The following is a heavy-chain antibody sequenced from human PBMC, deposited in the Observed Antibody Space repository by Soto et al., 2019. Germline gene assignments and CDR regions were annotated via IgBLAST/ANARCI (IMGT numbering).Heavy chain of an antibody. CDR2: ISAYNGNT. CDR3: ARQRADFWSGYLGYYFDY. CDR1: GYTFTSYG. D-gene: IGHD3-3*01. J-gene: IGHJ4*02. Sequence: QVQLVQSGAEVKKPGASVKVSCKASGYTFTSYGISWVRQAPGQGLEWMGWISAYNGNTNYAQKLQGRVTMTTDTSTSTAYMGLRSLRSDDTAVYYWARQRADFWSGYLGYYFDYWGQGTLVTVSS. V-gene: IGHV1-18*01.